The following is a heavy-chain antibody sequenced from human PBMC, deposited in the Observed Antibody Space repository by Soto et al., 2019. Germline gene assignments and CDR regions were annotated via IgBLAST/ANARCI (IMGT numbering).Heavy chain of an antibody. J-gene: IGHJ4*02. V-gene: IGHV4-59*08. CDR3: ARLGSGSFRD. D-gene: IGHD1-26*01. Sequence: QVQLQESGPGLVKPSETLSLTCTDSGGSISSYYWSWIRQPPGKGLEWIAYIYYSGSTNYNPSLKSRVTISVDTSNSQFSLRLSSVTAADTAMYYCARLGSGSFRDWGQGMLVTVST. CDR1: GGSISSYY. CDR2: IYYSGST.